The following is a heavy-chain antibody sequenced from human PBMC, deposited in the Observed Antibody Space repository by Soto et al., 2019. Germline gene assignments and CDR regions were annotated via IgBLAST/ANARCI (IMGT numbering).Heavy chain of an antibody. V-gene: IGHV5-51*01. J-gene: IGHJ3*02. D-gene: IGHD6-19*01. CDR2: TYPDDSDT. CDR3: AKTSRVAVAGTRDDAFDI. CDR1: GYRFTSYW. Sequence: GESLKISCKGSGYRFTSYWIAWVRQMPGKGLEWMGITYPDDSDTRYSPSFQGQVTISADKSISTAYLQWSSLKASDSAMYYCAKTSRVAVAGTRDDAFDIWGQGTMVTVSS.